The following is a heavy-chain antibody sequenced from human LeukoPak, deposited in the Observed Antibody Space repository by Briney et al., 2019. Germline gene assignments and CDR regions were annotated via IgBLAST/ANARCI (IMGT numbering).Heavy chain of an antibody. Sequence: GGSLRLSCTASGFTFGDYALTWVRQAPGKGLEWVGFIRSKAYGGTTEYAASVKGRFTISRDDSKSIAYLQMNSLKTEDTAVYYCTGSFGELTFFDYWGQGTLVTVSS. CDR3: TGSFGELTFFDY. CDR2: IRSKAYGGTT. CDR1: GFTFGDYA. V-gene: IGHV3-49*04. J-gene: IGHJ4*02. D-gene: IGHD3-10*01.